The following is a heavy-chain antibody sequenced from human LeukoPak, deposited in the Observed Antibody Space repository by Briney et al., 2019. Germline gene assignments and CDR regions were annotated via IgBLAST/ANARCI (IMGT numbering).Heavy chain of an antibody. J-gene: IGHJ4*02. D-gene: IGHD3-10*01. CDR2: ISYDGSNK. CDR3: ARAAPDYYGSGSYENDYSDY. V-gene: IGHV3-30-3*01. Sequence: GGSLRLSCAASGFTFSSYAMHWVRQAPGKGLEWVAVISYDGSNKYYADSVKGRFTISRDNSKNALYLQMNSLRAEDTAVYYCARAAPDYYGSGSYENDYSDYWGQGTLVTVSS. CDR1: GFTFSSYA.